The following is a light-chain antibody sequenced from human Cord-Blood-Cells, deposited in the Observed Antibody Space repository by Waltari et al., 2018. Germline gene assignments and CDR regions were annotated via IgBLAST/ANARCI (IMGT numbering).Light chain of an antibody. CDR1: QSISSY. J-gene: IGKJ2*02. CDR3: QQSHSTPRT. V-gene: IGKV1-39*01. Sequence: DIQMTQSPSSLPASVGGRVTITCRASQSISSYLNWYEQKPGKAPKLLIYAASSLQSGVPSRFSGSGSGTDFTLTISSLQPEDFATYYCQQSHSTPRTFGQGTKLEIK. CDR2: AAS.